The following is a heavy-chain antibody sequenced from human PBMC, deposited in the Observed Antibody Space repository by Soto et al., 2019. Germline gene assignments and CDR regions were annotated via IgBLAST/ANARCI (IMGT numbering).Heavy chain of an antibody. D-gene: IGHD3-22*01. CDR1: GYTFTSYL. Sequence: ASVKVSCKASGYTFTSYLLHWVRHAPGQRLEWMGWINAGNGNTKYSQKFQGRVTITRDTSASTAYMELSSLRSEDTAVYYCARGQDDSSGYYYYYWGQGTLVTVSS. CDR2: INAGNGNT. J-gene: IGHJ4*02. V-gene: IGHV1-3*01. CDR3: ARGQDDSSGYYYYY.